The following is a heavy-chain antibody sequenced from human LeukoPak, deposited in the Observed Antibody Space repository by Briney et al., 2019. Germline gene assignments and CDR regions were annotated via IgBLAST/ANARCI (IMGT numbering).Heavy chain of an antibody. D-gene: IGHD3-10*01. CDR2: IYYSGST. J-gene: IGHJ6*02. CDR1: GGSISSYH. Sequence: SETLSLTCTVSGGSISSYHWSWIRQPPGKGLEWIGYIYYSGSTNYNPSLKSRATISVDTSKNQFSLKLSSVTAADTAVYYCARDQPLHYYGSGSKDYYYYYGMDVWGQGTTVTVSS. CDR3: ARDQPLHYYGSGSKDYYYYYGMDV. V-gene: IGHV4-59*12.